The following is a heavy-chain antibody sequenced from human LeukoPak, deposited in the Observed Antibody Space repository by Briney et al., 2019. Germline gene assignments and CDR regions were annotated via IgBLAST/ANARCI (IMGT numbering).Heavy chain of an antibody. V-gene: IGHV3-7*01. Sequence: GGSLRLSCTVSGLTFSTYWMSWVRQAPGKGLEWVANIKQDGSEKYYVEAVKGRFTISRDNAKNSLYLQMNSLRAEDTALYYCARDKIVGASLFDYWGQGALVTVSS. D-gene: IGHD1-26*01. CDR3: ARDKIVGASLFDY. J-gene: IGHJ4*02. CDR1: GLTFSTYW. CDR2: IKQDGSEK.